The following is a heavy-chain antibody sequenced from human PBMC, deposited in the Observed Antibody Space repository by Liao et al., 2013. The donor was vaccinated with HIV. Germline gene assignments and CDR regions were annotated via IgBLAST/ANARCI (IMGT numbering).Heavy chain of an antibody. CDR1: GGSISSSSYY. Sequence: QVQLQESGPGLVKPSETLSLTCTVSGGSISSSSYYWGWIRQPPGKGLEWIGSIYYSGSTYYNPSLKSRVTISVDTSKNQFSLKLSSVTAADTAVYYCARRGGEWRPNWFDPWGQGTLVTVSS. CDR2: IYYSGST. CDR3: ARRGGEWRPNWFDP. V-gene: IGHV4-39*07. J-gene: IGHJ5*02. D-gene: IGHD3-16*01.